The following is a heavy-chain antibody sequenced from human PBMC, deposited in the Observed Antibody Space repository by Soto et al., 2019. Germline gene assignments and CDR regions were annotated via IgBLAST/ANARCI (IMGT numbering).Heavy chain of an antibody. V-gene: IGHV1-69*01. J-gene: IGHJ5*02. CDR3: ARDRRHSLYNWFDP. Sequence: QVQLVQSGAEVTKPGSSVKVSCNASGGTFSSYAISWVRQAPGQGLEWMGGIIPIFGTANYAQKCQGRVTITADESTSPAYMELSSLRSEDTAVYYCARDRRHSLYNWFDPWGQGTLVTVSS. CDR1: GGTFSSYA. D-gene: IGHD2-15*01. CDR2: IIPIFGTA.